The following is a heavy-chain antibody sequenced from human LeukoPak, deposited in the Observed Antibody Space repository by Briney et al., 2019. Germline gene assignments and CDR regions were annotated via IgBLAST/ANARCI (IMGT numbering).Heavy chain of an antibody. CDR1: GGSISSDDYY. CDR3: ARTKPESPFDY. Sequence: PSETLSLTCTVSGGSISSDDYYWSWIRQPPGKGLEWVGYIYYSGSTNYNPSLKSRVTISVDTSKNQFSLKLSSVTAADTAVYYCARTKPESPFDYWGQGTLVTVSS. J-gene: IGHJ4*02. V-gene: IGHV4-61*08. CDR2: IYYSGST. D-gene: IGHD2-8*01.